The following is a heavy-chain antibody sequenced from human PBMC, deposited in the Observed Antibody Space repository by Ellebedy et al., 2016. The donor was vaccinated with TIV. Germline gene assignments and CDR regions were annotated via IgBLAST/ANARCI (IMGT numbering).Heavy chain of an antibody. D-gene: IGHD4-17*01. CDR2: IFYSGTT. J-gene: IGHJ6*02. CDR1: GVSIYNPNFY. V-gene: IGHV4-39*01. Sequence: MPSETLSLTCTVSGVSIYNPNFYWAWIRQAPGKGLEWIGSIFYSGTTYYNRSLRSRVTVDVDTSKNQIFLKLRSLTATDTAVYYCTRHDAYGQPYYYSYGMDVWGQGATVIFSS. CDR3: TRHDAYGQPYYYSYGMDV.